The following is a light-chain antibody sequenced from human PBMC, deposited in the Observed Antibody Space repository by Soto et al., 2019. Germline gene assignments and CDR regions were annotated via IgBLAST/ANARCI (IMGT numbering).Light chain of an antibody. V-gene: IGLV2-14*01. CDR3: SSYTSGSTVV. J-gene: IGLJ1*01. Sequence: QSALTQPASVSGSPGQSISISCTGSSSDVGSYNYVSWYQQHPGKAPKLLISEVSNRPSGVSNRFSGSKSDNTASLTISGLQAEDEADYYCSSYTSGSTVVFGTGTKLTVL. CDR2: EVS. CDR1: SSDVGSYNY.